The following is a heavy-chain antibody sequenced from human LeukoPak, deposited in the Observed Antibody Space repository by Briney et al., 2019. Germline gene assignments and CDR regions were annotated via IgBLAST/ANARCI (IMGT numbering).Heavy chain of an antibody. CDR2: IYYSGST. J-gene: IGHJ5*02. Sequence: SETLSLTCNVSAGSISNYYWTWIRQPPGEGLEWIGYIYYSGSTNYNPSLKSRVTISIDTSKNQFSLKLSSVTAADTAVYYCAREGVRYDFWSGYNNWFAPWGQGTLVTVS. CDR1: AGSISNYY. CDR3: AREGVRYDFWSGYNNWFAP. D-gene: IGHD3-3*01. V-gene: IGHV4-59*01.